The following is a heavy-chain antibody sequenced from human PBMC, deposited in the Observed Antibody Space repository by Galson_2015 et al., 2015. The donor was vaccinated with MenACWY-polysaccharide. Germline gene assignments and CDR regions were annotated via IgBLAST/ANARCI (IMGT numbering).Heavy chain of an antibody. CDR1: AFDFNKYV. D-gene: IGHD4/OR15-4a*01. J-gene: IGHJ6*03. CDR2: ITPTGGTP. Sequence: SLRLSCAASAFDFNKYVMNWVRQPPGKGLQWVSSITPTGGTPPYADSVRGRFTITRDNPKNTLYLQMNRLGAEDTAVYYCAKGSYRANAVLSYYYYYMDAWGKGTTVTVSS. CDR3: AKGSYRANAVLSYYYYYMDA. V-gene: IGHV3-23*01.